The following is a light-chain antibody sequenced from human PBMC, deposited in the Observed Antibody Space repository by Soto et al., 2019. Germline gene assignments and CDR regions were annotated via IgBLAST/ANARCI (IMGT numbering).Light chain of an antibody. J-gene: IGLJ2*01. CDR2: GNS. CDR3: QSYDSSLSGSV. CDR1: SSNIGAGYD. Sequence: QSVLTQPPSVSGAPGQRVTIPCSGSSSNIGAGYDVHWYQQPPGTAPKPLIYGNSNRPSGVPDRFSGSKSGTSASLAITGLQAEDEADYYCQSYDSSLSGSVFGGGTKLTVL. V-gene: IGLV1-40*01.